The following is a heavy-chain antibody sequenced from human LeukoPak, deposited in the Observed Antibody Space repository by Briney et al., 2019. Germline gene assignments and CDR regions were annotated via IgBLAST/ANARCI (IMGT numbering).Heavy chain of an antibody. D-gene: IGHD2-15*01. Sequence: TSETLPLTCSVSGVPIYSSTYYWAWIRQPPGKGLEFIGSIYYNEDTFHNPSLKSRLTISVDTSANLFSLRLTSVTAADTATYYCARQLAAGNDGFDVWGQGTVVTVSS. CDR3: ARQLAAGNDGFDV. J-gene: IGHJ3*01. CDR2: IYYNEDT. V-gene: IGHV4-39*01. CDR1: GVPIYSSTYY.